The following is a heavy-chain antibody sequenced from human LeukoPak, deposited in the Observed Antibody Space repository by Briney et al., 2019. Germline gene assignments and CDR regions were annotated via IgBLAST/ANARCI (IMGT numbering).Heavy chain of an antibody. Sequence: GGSLRLSCVSSGFTLGTAWMSGVRQAPGKGLEWLGHIKSEGEGATTDYAAPAKGRFAISRDDSKNMIYLQMSSLKIDDTAIYYCIAHFPYFYGFDVWGKGTTVTVSS. D-gene: IGHD3-3*02. J-gene: IGHJ6*04. CDR1: GFTLGTAW. V-gene: IGHV3-15*01. CDR3: IAHFPYFYGFDV. CDR2: IKSEGEGATT.